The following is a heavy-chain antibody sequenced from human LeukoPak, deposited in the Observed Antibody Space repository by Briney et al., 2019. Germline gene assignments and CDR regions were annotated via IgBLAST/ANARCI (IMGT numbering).Heavy chain of an antibody. J-gene: IGHJ4*02. D-gene: IGHD6-19*01. CDR3: ARVGYSSGWFDY. Sequence: PSETLSLTCAVYGGSFSGYYWSWIRQPPGKGLEWIGYIYYSGSTNYNPSLKSRVTISVDTSKNQFSLKLSSVTAADTAVYYCARVGYSSGWFDYWGQGTLVTVSS. CDR1: GGSFSGYY. V-gene: IGHV4-59*01. CDR2: IYYSGST.